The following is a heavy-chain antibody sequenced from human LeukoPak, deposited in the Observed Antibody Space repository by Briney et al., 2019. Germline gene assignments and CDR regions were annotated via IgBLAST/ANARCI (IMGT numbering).Heavy chain of an antibody. CDR2: INPNSGGT. CDR3: ARVRVGVRGEWDYYYYYMDV. CDR1: GYTFTGYY. Sequence: ASVKVSCKASGYTFTGYYMHWVRQAPGQGLEWMGWINPNSGGTNYAQKLQGRVTMTTDTSTSTAYMELRSLRSDDTAVYYCARVRVGVRGEWDYYYYYMDVWGKGTTVTISS. V-gene: IGHV1-2*02. D-gene: IGHD3-10*01. J-gene: IGHJ6*03.